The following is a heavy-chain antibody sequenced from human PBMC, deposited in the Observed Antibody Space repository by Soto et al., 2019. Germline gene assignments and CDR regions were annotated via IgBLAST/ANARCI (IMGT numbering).Heavy chain of an antibody. D-gene: IGHD3-9*01. V-gene: IGHV1-18*01. J-gene: IGHJ6*02. CDR3: AREKHDILTCYYTTYYGMDV. CDR2: ISAYNGNT. Sequence: QVQLVQSGAEVKKPGASVKVSCKASGYTFTSYGISWVRQAPGQGLEWMGWISAYNGNTNYAQKLQGRVTMTTDTTTRRVYMELRSLRSDDTAVYYCAREKHDILTCYYTTYYGMDVWGQGTTVTVSS. CDR1: GYTFTSYG.